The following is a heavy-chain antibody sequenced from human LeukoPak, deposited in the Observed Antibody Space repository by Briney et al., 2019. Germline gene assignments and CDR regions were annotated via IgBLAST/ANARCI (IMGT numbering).Heavy chain of an antibody. D-gene: IGHD1-1*01. Sequence: PSETLSLTCAVSGGSISSSNWWSWVRQPPGKGLEWIGHVDYSGSTTYNPSLKRRVTISLDTSKNQFSLKVMYLTAADTAVYYCARGIRTGYGYWGQGTLVTVSS. CDR2: VDYSGST. CDR1: GGSISSSNW. CDR3: ARGIRTGYGY. J-gene: IGHJ4*02. V-gene: IGHV4-4*02.